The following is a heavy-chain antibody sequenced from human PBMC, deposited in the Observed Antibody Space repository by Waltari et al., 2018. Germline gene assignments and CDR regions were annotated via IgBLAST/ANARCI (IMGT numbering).Heavy chain of an antibody. V-gene: IGHV3-23*01. CDR3: AKDRDGSSLTLYYFDH. D-gene: IGHD1-26*01. CDR1: GCTVSSYG. J-gene: IGHJ4*02. CDR2: FIGSCDTT. Sequence: EVQLLESGGGLVQPGGCLRLSCGASGCTVSSYGTRWVRQGAGKGLGWVSSFIGSCDTTDYADSVKGRFTISRDNSKNTFYLQMNSLRVDDTAVYYCAKDRDGSSLTLYYFDHWSQGALVTVS.